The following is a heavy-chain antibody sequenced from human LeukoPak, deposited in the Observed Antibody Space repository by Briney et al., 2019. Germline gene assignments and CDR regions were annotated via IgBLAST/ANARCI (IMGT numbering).Heavy chain of an antibody. CDR2: ITGSGGSR. CDR3: VKGSGAGSYGYHMDV. J-gene: IGHJ6*03. CDR1: GFTFSDYA. Sequence: GGSLRLSCAASGFTFSDYAMNWVRQAPGKGLEWVSAITGSGGSRYYADSVKGRFTISRDKSKNTLYLQMNSLRIEDTAVYYCVKGSGAGSYGYHMDVWAKGTMVIVSS. D-gene: IGHD3-10*01. V-gene: IGHV3-23*01.